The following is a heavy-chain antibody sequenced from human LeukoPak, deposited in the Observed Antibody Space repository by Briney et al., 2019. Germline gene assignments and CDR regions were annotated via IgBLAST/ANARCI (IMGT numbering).Heavy chain of an antibody. CDR1: GFTFSSYA. CDR3: ARARIAVAGSNFDY. J-gene: IGHJ4*02. V-gene: IGHV3-30-3*01. Sequence: HPGGSLRLSCAASGFTFSSYAMHWVRQAPGKGLEWVAVISYDGSNKYYADSVKGRFTISRDNSKNTLYLQMNSLRAEDTAVYYCARARIAVAGSNFDYWGQGTLVTVSS. D-gene: IGHD6-19*01. CDR2: ISYDGSNK.